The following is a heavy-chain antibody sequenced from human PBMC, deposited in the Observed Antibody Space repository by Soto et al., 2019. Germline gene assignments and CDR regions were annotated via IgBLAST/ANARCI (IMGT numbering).Heavy chain of an antibody. J-gene: IGHJ4*02. V-gene: IGHV4-39*01. CDR1: GGSISSSSYY. CDR2: IYYSGST. Sequence: PSETLSLTCTVSGGSISSSSYYWGWIRQPPGKGLEWIGSIYYSGSTYYNPSLKSRVTISVDTSKNQFSLKLSSVTAADTAVYYCASQRYFGWFFDYWGQGTLVTVSS. D-gene: IGHD3-9*01. CDR3: ASQRYFGWFFDY.